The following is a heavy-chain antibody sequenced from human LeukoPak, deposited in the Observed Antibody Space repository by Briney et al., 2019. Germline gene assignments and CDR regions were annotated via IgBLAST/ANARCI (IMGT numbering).Heavy chain of an antibody. CDR3: ARDQTLWFGELAHDAFDI. CDR2: IIPIFGTA. Sequence: GASVKVSCKASGGTFSSYAISWVRQAPGQGLEWMGGIIPIFGTANYAQKFQGRVTITADESTSTAYMELSSLRSEDTAVYYCARDQTLWFGELAHDAFDIWGQGTMVTVSS. V-gene: IGHV1-69*13. J-gene: IGHJ3*02. CDR1: GGTFSSYA. D-gene: IGHD3-10*01.